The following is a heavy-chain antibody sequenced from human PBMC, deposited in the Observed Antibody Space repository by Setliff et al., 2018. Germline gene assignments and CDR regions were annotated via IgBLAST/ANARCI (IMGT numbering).Heavy chain of an antibody. CDR2: ISSSSSTI. Sequence: PGGSLRLSCAASGFTFSSYKMNWVRQAPGKGLEWVSYISSSSSTIYYADSVKGRFTISRDNAKNTLYLQMNSLRPDDTALYYCTVYNTGSSKDHYWGQGTPVTVSS. V-gene: IGHV3-48*04. J-gene: IGHJ4*02. CDR3: TVYNTGSSKDHY. CDR1: GFTFSSYK. D-gene: IGHD2-8*02.